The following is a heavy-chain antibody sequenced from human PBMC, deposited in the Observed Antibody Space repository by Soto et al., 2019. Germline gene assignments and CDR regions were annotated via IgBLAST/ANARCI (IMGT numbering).Heavy chain of an antibody. CDR3: ARGGARNWFDP. D-gene: IGHD3-16*01. V-gene: IGHV4-30-2*01. CDR1: GGSISSGGYS. CDR2: IYHSGST. J-gene: IGHJ5*02. Sequence: PXATLSLPCAVSGGSISSGGYSWSGIRQPPGKGLEWIGYIYHSGSTYYNPSLKSRVTISVDRSKNQFSLKLSSVTAADTAVYYCARGGARNWFDPWGQGTLVTVSS.